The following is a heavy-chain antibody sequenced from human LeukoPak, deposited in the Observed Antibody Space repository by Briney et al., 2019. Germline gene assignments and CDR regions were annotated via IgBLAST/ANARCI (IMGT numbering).Heavy chain of an antibody. CDR3: ARGHRSGWSYFDN. CDR2: IIPILGVA. V-gene: IGHV1-69*10. J-gene: IGHJ4*02. D-gene: IGHD6-19*01. Sequence: GASVTVSYKASGGTFISNTINWVRQAPGQGLEGMGGIIPILGVANYAQKFQGGVTITADTSTDTVYMELTRLTSEDTAVYYCARGHRSGWSYFDNWGQGTLVIVSP. CDR1: GGTFISNT.